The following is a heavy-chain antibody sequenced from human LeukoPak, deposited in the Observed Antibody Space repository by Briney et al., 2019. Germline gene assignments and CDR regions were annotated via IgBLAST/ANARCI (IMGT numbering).Heavy chain of an antibody. CDR2: IYYSGST. CDR1: GGSISSSRYY. J-gene: IGHJ6*03. CDR3: ARGTSGYSYSYRYYYYYYMDV. D-gene: IGHD5-18*01. V-gene: IGHV4-39*01. Sequence: SETLSLTCTVSGGSISSSRYYWGWVRQPPGKGLEWIGSIYYSGSTYYNPSLKSRVTISVDTSKNQFSLKLSSVTAADTAVYYCARGTSGYSYSYRYYYYYYMDVWGKGTTVTVSS.